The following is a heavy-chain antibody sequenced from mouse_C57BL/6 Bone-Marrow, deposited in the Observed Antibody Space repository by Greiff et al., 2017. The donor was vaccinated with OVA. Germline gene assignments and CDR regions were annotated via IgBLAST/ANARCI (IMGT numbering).Heavy chain of an antibody. Sequence: EVQLQESGPVLVKPGASVKMSCKASGYTFTDYYMNWVKQSHGKSLEWIGVINPYNGGTSYNQKFKGKATLTVDKSSSTAYMELNSLTSEDSAVYYCARRAVVAPFAYWGQGTLVTVSA. CDR2: INPYNGGT. V-gene: IGHV1-19*01. D-gene: IGHD1-1*01. CDR3: ARRAVVAPFAY. CDR1: GYTFTDYY. J-gene: IGHJ3*01.